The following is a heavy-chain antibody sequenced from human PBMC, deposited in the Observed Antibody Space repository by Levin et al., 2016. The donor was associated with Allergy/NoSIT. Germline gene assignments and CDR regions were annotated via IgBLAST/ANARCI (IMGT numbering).Heavy chain of an antibody. CDR1: GFVFGGYA. Sequence: GESLKISCEGSGFVFGGYAMFWVRQTPEKGLQWVSSISSGGAYKYQADSVKGRFTISRDNAKNSLYLQMTSLRDEDTAVYFCASQNYQILTGYYQDNYFDHWGQGTLVSVSS. CDR2: ISSGGAYK. D-gene: IGHD3-9*01. CDR3: ASQNYQILTGYYQDNYFDH. J-gene: IGHJ4*02. V-gene: IGHV3-21*01.